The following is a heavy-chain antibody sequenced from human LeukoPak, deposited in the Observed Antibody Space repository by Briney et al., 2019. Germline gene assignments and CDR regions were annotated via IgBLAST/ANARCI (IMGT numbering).Heavy chain of an antibody. J-gene: IGHJ4*02. CDR1: GFTFSSYA. V-gene: IGHV3-23*01. Sequence: PGGSLRLSCAASGFTFSSYAMSWVRQAPGKGLEWVSAISGSGGSTYYADSVKGRFTISRDNSKNTLYLQMNGLRAEDTAVYYCAKGSSSYGYFDYWGQGTLVTVSS. D-gene: IGHD6-13*01. CDR3: AKGSSSYGYFDY. CDR2: ISGSGGST.